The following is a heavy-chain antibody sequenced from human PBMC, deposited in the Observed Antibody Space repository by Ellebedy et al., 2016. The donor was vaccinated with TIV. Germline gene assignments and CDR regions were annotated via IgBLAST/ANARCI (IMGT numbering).Heavy chain of an antibody. J-gene: IGHJ3*02. CDR1: GFTVSSNY. D-gene: IGHD4/OR15-4a*01. Sequence: PGGSLRLSCAASGFTVSSNYMSWVRQAPGKGLEWVSAIFSGGSTFYADSVKGRFTISRHNSKNTLYLQMNSLRAEDTAVYYCARDHDYSAFDIWGQGTMVTVSS. CDR2: IFSGGST. V-gene: IGHV3-53*04. CDR3: ARDHDYSAFDI.